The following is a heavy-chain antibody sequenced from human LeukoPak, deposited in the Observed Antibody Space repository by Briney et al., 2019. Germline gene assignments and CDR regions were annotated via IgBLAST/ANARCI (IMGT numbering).Heavy chain of an antibody. D-gene: IGHD3-22*01. Sequence: ASVKVSCKASGYTFTGYYMHWVRQAPGQGLEWMGRINPNSGGTNYAEEFQGRVTMTRDTSISTAYMELSRLRSDDTAVYYCARPADITTIVVASRAVDYWGQGTLVTVPS. J-gene: IGHJ4*02. CDR3: ARPADITTIVVASRAVDY. CDR2: INPNSGGT. CDR1: GYTFTGYY. V-gene: IGHV1-2*06.